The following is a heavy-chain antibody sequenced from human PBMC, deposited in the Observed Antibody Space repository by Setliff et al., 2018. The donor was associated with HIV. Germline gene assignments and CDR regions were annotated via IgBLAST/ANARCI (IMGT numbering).Heavy chain of an antibody. CDR2: IYSSGSI. V-gene: IGHV4-4*09. CDR3: ARVYPPVSSGGATARPKPLDV. CDR1: GGSISGYY. J-gene: IGHJ6*04. D-gene: IGHD6-19*01. Sequence: SETLSLTCTVSGGSISGYYWTWIRQPPGKGLEWIGYIYSSGSINYNPSLKSRLTISLDTSRNRFSLRLRSVTAADTGVYYCARVYPPVSSGGATARPKPLDVWGKGTTVTVSS.